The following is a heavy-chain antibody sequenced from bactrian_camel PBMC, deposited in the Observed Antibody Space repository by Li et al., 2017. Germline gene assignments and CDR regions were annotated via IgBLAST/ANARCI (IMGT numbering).Heavy chain of an antibody. D-gene: IGHD1*01. CDR3: VRDPGLCDLMYFSTLEFND. V-gene: IGHV3S9*01. CDR2: LDSDGST. J-gene: IGHJ4*01. Sequence: VQLVESGGGSVQAGGSLRLSCAASGYTYSSNCMGWFRQGPGKEREGVAGLDSDGSTAYGDSVKGRFTISQGVAKNAVYLEMNDLKPDDTAVYHCVRDPGLCDLMYFSTLEFNDLGPGTQVTVS. CDR1: GYTYSSNC.